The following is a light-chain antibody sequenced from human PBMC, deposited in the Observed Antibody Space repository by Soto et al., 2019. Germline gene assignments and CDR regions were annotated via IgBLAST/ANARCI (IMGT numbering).Light chain of an antibody. Sequence: DIVMTQSPASLTVSLVERATIILKPSHSVFANSNNENYLAWYQQRAGQPPKLLVYWASDRESGVPRRFTGSGSGTHFTLTISALQAEDVATYYCQQYYSAPLTFGGGTKVDIK. V-gene: IGKV4-1*01. CDR3: QQYYSAPLT. J-gene: IGKJ4*02. CDR2: WAS. CDR1: HSVFANSNNENY.